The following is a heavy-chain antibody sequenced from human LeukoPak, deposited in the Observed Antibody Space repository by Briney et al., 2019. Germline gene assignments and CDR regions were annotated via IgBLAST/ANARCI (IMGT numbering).Heavy chain of an antibody. CDR3: AREGYYYDSSGYSDY. J-gene: IGHJ4*02. V-gene: IGHV3-21*01. Sequence: GGSLRLSCAASGFTFSSYSMNWVRQAPGKGLEWVSSISSSSSYIYYADSVKGRFTISRGNAKNSLYLQMNSLRAEDTAVYYCAREGYYYDSSGYSDYWGQGTLVTVSS. CDR2: ISSSSSYI. CDR1: GFTFSSYS. D-gene: IGHD3-22*01.